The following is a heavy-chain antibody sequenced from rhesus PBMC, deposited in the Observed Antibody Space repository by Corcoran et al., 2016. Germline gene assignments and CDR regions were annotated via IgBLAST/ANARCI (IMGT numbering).Heavy chain of an antibody. CDR2: IRESGGAI. J-gene: IGHJ6*01. Sequence: DVQLVESGGGLVEPGGSLRLSCVAFGFTFSSYEMHWVRQAPGKGLEWVSVIRESGGAIYYADSVKGRFTISRDNAKNSLFLQMNSLRAEDTAVYYCTRSAAASFYGLDSWGQGVVVTVSS. D-gene: IGHD6-25*01. V-gene: IGHV3-100*02. CDR3: TRSAAASFYGLDS. CDR1: GFTFSSYE.